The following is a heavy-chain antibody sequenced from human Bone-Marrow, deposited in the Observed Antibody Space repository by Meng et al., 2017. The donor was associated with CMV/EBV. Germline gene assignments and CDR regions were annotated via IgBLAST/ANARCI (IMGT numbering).Heavy chain of an antibody. J-gene: IGHJ5*02. D-gene: IGHD6-19*01. V-gene: IGHV3-48*04. CDR2: ISPSNRTI. Sequence: GGSLRLSCAASGFIFSSHSMNWVRQAPGKGLEWVSYISPSNRTIYYADSVKGRFTISRDNTKNSVYLQMNNLRAEDTAVDFCARDKYQWLAIDTWGQGALVTVSS. CDR1: GFIFSSHS. CDR3: ARDKYQWLAIDT.